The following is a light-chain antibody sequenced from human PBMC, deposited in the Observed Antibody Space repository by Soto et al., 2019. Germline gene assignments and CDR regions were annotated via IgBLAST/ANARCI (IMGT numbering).Light chain of an antibody. Sequence: DIQMTQSPSSLSASVGDRVTITCRASQSTSFYLNWYQQKPGNAPKVLIYAASNLQTGVPSRFSGSGSGTDFTLTINSLQPEDFATYSCQQSYSTPITFGQGTRLEIK. CDR1: QSTSFY. CDR2: AAS. V-gene: IGKV1-39*01. CDR3: QQSYSTPIT. J-gene: IGKJ5*01.